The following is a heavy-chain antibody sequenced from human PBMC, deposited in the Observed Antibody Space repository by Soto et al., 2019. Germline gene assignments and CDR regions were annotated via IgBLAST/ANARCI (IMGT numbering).Heavy chain of an antibody. CDR2: IIPIFGTA. Sequence: GASVKICWKGSGGAFSSYDNSWGRPAPGRGLVWMGGIIPIFGTANYAQKFQGRVTITADESTSTAYMELSSLRSEDTAVYYCARANSPFDSSGYYGGYYFDYWGQGTLVTVSS. D-gene: IGHD3-22*01. CDR1: GGAFSSYD. CDR3: ARANSPFDSSGYYGGYYFDY. V-gene: IGHV1-69*13. J-gene: IGHJ4*02.